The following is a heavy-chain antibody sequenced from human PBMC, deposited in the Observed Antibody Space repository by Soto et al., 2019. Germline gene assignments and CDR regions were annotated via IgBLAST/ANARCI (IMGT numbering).Heavy chain of an antibody. CDR1: GYTFTGYY. Sequence: ASVKVSCKASGYTFTGYYMHWVRQAPGQGLEWMGWINPNSGGTNYAQKFQGRVTMTRDTSISTAYMELSGLRSDDTAVYYCARAGKDTAMVTVYWGQGTLVTVSS. J-gene: IGHJ4*02. V-gene: IGHV1-2*02. CDR3: ARAGKDTAMVTVY. CDR2: INPNSGGT. D-gene: IGHD5-18*01.